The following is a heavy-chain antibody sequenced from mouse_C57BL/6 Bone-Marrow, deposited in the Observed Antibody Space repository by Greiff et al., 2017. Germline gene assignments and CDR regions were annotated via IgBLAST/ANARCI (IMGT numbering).Heavy chain of an antibody. CDR3: GRCHLYY. CDR1: CYTFTSYW. CDR2: IHPNSGNT. Sequence: QVQLQQPGAELVKPGASVKLSCKASCYTFTSYWMHWVKQRPGQGLEWIVMIHPNSGNTNYNEKFKSKATLPVEKSANTAYMHLRSLTSEDSEVDNCGRCHLYYWGQGTTLTVSS. V-gene: IGHV1-64*01. D-gene: IGHD6-1*01. J-gene: IGHJ2*01.